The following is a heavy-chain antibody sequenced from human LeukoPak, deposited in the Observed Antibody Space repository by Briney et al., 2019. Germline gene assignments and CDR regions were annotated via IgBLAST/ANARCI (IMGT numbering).Heavy chain of an antibody. CDR3: ARVRADTAMARYYYYMDV. CDR2: IYYSGST. D-gene: IGHD5-18*01. Sequence: PSETLSLTCTVSGGSISSSSYYWGWIRQPPGKGLEWIESIYYSGSTYYNPSLKSRVTISVDTSKNQFSLKLSSVTAADTAVYYCARVRADTAMARYYYYMDVWGKGTTVTVSS. V-gene: IGHV4-39*07. CDR1: GGSISSSSYY. J-gene: IGHJ6*03.